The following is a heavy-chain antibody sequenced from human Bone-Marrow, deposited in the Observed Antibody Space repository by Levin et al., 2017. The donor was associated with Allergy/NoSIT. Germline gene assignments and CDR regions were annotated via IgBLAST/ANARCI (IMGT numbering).Heavy chain of an antibody. CDR2: INAKTGGT. Sequence: GASVKVSCKASGYTFTGYYMHWVRQAPGQGLEWMGWINAKTGGTNDAQRFQGRVTMTRDTSISTAYMDLSRLTSDDTAVYYCTRGGWNYVDSWGQGTLVTVSS. CDR3: TRGGWNYVDS. V-gene: IGHV1-2*02. CDR1: GYTFTGYY. D-gene: IGHD3-16*01. J-gene: IGHJ5*01.